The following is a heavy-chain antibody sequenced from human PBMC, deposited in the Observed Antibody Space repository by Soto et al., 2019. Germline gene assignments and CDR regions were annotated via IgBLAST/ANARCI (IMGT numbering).Heavy chain of an antibody. CDR1: GFTFSSYS. Sequence: EVQLVESGGGLIKPGGSLRLSCAASGFTFSSYSMNWVRQAPGKGLEWVSSISSSSSYIYYADSVKGRFTISRDNAKNSLDLQMNSLRAGDTAVYYCARDLRDYLYYYGMDVWGQGTTVTGSS. CDR2: ISSSSSYI. CDR3: ARDLRDYLYYYGMDV. J-gene: IGHJ6*02. V-gene: IGHV3-21*01. D-gene: IGHD4-17*01.